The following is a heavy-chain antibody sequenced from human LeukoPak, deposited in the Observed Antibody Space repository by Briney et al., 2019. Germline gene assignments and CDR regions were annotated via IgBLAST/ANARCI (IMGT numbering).Heavy chain of an antibody. J-gene: IGHJ3*02. V-gene: IGHV4-39*01. CDR3: ARHKATHSGSYTAFDI. CDR2: IYYSGST. CDR1: AFTFSNYW. D-gene: IGHD1-26*01. Sequence: PGGSLRLSCAASAFTFSNYWMTWVRQPPGKGLEWIGSIYYSGSTYYNPSLKSRVTISVDTSKNQFSLKLSSVTAADTAVYYCARHKATHSGSYTAFDIWGQGTMVTVSS.